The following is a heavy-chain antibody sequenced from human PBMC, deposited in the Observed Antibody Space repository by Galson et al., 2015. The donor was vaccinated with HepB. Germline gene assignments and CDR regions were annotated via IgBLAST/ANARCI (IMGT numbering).Heavy chain of an antibody. CDR1: GGTFSSYT. Sequence: SVKVSCKASGGTFSSYTISWVRQAPGQGLEWMGRIIPILGIANYAQKFQGRVTITADKSTSTAYMELSSLRSEDTAVYYCASGYCSGGSCYSLDYWGQGTLVTVSS. J-gene: IGHJ4*02. CDR3: ASGYCSGGSCYSLDY. CDR2: IIPILGIA. D-gene: IGHD2-15*01. V-gene: IGHV1-69*02.